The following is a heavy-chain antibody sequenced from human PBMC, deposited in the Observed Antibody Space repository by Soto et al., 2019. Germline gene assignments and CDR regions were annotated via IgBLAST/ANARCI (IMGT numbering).Heavy chain of an antibody. CDR3: ARPDYGSGSYPDS. CDR1: GFTFSSYA. V-gene: IGHV3-30-3*01. D-gene: IGHD3-10*01. CDR2: ISYDGSNK. Sequence: QVQLVESGGGVVQPGRSLRLSCTASGFTFSSYAMHWVRQAPGKGLEWVAVISYDGSNKYYAASVKGRFTISRDNSKNTLFLQMNRLRAEDTAVYYCARPDYGSGSYPDSWGQGTLVTVSS. J-gene: IGHJ4*02.